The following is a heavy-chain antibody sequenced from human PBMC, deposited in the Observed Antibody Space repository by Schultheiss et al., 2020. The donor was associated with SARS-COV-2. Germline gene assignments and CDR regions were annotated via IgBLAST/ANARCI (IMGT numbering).Heavy chain of an antibody. V-gene: IGHV3-30*01. CDR2: ISYDGSNK. D-gene: IGHD5-24*01. J-gene: IGHJ5*02. Sequence: GESLKISCAASGFTFSSYAMHWVRQAPGKGLEWVAVISYDGSNKYYADSVKGRFTISRDNSKNTLYLQMNSLRAEDTAVYYCARDRESRYGRCGWFDPWGRGTLVTVSS. CDR1: GFTFSSYA. CDR3: ARDRESRYGRCGWFDP.